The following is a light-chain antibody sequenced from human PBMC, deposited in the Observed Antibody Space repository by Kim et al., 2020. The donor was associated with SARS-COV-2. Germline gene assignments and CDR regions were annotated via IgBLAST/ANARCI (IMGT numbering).Light chain of an antibody. CDR1: SSNIGSNT. CDR2: SNN. V-gene: IGLV1-44*01. CDR3: AAWDDSLNGWV. Sequence: GQRVTISCSGSSSNIGSNTVNWDQQLPGTAPKLLIYSNNQRPSRVPDRFSGSKSGTSASLAISGLQSEDEADYYCAAWDDSLNGWVFGGGTQLTVL. J-gene: IGLJ3*02.